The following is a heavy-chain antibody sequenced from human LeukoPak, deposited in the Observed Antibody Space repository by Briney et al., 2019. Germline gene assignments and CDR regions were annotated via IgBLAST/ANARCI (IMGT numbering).Heavy chain of an antibody. CDR2: ISSSGTYI. D-gene: IGHD3-22*01. CDR3: VALGKSFDSRG. CDR1: GFTFSSCS. J-gene: IGHJ4*02. V-gene: IGHV3-48*02. Sequence: GGSLRLSCAASGFTFSSCSMNWVRQAPGKGLEWVAYISSSGTYIYYADSLRGRFTTSRDNAKNSLYLHMNSLRDEDTAVYSCVALGKSFDSRGWGQGTLVTVSS.